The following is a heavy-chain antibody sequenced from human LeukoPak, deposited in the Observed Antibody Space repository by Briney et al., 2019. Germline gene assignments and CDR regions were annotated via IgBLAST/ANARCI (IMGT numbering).Heavy chain of an antibody. J-gene: IGHJ4*02. CDR2: IIPILGIA. Sequence: ASVKVSCKASGGTFSSYAISWVRQAPGQGLEWMGRIIPILGIANYAQKFQGRVTITADNSTSTAYMELSSLRSEDTAVYYCARSLSTGRTYPDYWGQGTLVTVSS. CDR3: ARSLSTGRTYPDY. V-gene: IGHV1-69*04. D-gene: IGHD1-1*01. CDR1: GGTFSSYA.